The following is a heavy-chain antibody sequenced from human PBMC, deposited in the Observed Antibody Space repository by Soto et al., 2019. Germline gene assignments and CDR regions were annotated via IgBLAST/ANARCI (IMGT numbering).Heavy chain of an antibody. CDR3: ARASGSAAPYYFYYAMDV. D-gene: IGHD1-26*01. J-gene: IGHJ6*02. V-gene: IGHV1-18*04. CDR2: ISGYNGDT. Sequence: ASVKVSCKASGYTFIGYGISWVRQAPGQGLEWMGWISGYNGDTRYAQNFQGRVTMTTDASTNTAYMDLRTLRTDDTAVSYCARASGSAAPYYFYYAMDVWGQGTTVTVSS. CDR1: GYTFIGYG.